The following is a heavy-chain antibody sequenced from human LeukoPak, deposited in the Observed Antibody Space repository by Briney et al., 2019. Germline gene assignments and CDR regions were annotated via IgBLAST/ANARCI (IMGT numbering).Heavy chain of an antibody. J-gene: IGHJ4*02. V-gene: IGHV3-23*01. CDR1: GITLSHYA. Sequence: PGGSLRLSCEASGITLSHYAMSWVRQAPGKGLEWVSAISGSGGNIYHADFVKGRFTISRDNHKNTLYLQMNSLGVEDTAVYYCASGGVVYGAGCDFWGQGTLVTVSS. D-gene: IGHD3-16*01. CDR3: ASGGVVYGAGCDF. CDR2: ISGSGGNI.